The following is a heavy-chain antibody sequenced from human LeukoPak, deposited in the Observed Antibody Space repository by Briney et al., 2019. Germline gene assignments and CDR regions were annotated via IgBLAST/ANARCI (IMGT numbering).Heavy chain of an antibody. Sequence: SQTLSLTCTVSGGSISSGSYYWSWTRPPAGQGLECIGRIYTSGSTTYNPSLKSRVTISVDTSKIQFSLKLSSVTAADSAVYYGARDQDAFDFWGQGTMVTVSS. J-gene: IGHJ3*01. CDR3: ARDQDAFDF. CDR2: IYTSGST. V-gene: IGHV4-61*02. CDR1: GGSISSGSYY.